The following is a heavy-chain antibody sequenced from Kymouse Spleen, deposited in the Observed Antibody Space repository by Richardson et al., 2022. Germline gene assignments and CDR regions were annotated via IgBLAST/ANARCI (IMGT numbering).Heavy chain of an antibody. CDR3: TTDYDILTGYHDY. Sequence: EVQLVESGGGLVKPGGSLRLSCAASGFTFSNAWMSWVRQAPGKGLEWVGRIKSKTDGGTTDYAAPVKGRFTISRDDSKNTLYLQMNSLKTEDTAVYYCTTDYDILTGYHDYWGQGTLVTVSS. J-gene: IGHJ4*02. CDR2: IKSKTDGGTT. CDR1: GFTFSNAW. D-gene: IGHD3-9*01. V-gene: IGHV3-15*01.